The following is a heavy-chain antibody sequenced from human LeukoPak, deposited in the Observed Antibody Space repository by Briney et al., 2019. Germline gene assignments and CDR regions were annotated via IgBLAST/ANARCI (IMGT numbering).Heavy chain of an antibody. D-gene: IGHD2-2*01. V-gene: IGHV1-2*02. CDR2: INPNSGYT. Sequence: ASVKVSCKASGYTFTGYYMHWVRQAPGQGLECMGWINPNSGYTNYARKFQDRVTMTRDTSISTAYMELSSLRSDDTAVYYCARRYCSSTSSTVCAFDIWGQGTMVTVSS. CDR1: GYTFTGYY. CDR3: ARRYCSSTSSTVCAFDI. J-gene: IGHJ3*02.